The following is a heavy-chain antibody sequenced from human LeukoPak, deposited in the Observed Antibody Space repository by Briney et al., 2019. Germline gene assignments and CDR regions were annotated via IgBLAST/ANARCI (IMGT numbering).Heavy chain of an antibody. Sequence: GGSLRLSCAASGFTFSSYAMSWVRQAPGKGLAWVSTISGGSGSTYCADSVKGRFTISRDNSKNTVYLQMNSLRAGDTAVYYCARTHPTGYFDYWGQGTLVTVSS. CDR3: ARTHPTGYFDY. D-gene: IGHD1-14*01. CDR2: ISGGSGST. CDR1: GFTFSSYA. J-gene: IGHJ4*02. V-gene: IGHV3-23*01.